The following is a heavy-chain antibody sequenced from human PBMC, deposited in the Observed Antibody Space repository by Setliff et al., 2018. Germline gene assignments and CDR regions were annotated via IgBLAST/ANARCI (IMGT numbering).Heavy chain of an antibody. J-gene: IGHJ5*02. CDR1: GASIRNNYY. V-gene: IGHV4-39*07. CDR2: IFYNGMA. CDR3: ARDTSSDWAAWFDP. D-gene: IGHD3-22*01. Sequence: PSETLSLTCAVSGASIRNNYYWGWIRQSPGTGLEWIGSIFYNGMAYYNPSLKSRVTMSVDTSKNQFSLKLTSVTAADTAIYYCARDTSSDWAAWFDPWSQGILVTVS.